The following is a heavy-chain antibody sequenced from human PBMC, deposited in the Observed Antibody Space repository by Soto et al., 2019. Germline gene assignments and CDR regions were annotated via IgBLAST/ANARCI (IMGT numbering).Heavy chain of an antibody. CDR2: ISGSGGSA. V-gene: IGHV3-23*01. Sequence: EVQLLESGGGLVQPGGSLRLSCAASGFTFGSHAMIWVRQAPGKWLEWVSAISGSGGSAYYADSVKGRFTISRDKSINTLYLQMNSLRAEDTAFYYCAKEPPSDFLSAYYYLEYWGHGTLVTVSS. CDR1: GFTFGSHA. D-gene: IGHD3-3*01. J-gene: IGHJ4*01. CDR3: AKEPPSDFLSAYYYLEY.